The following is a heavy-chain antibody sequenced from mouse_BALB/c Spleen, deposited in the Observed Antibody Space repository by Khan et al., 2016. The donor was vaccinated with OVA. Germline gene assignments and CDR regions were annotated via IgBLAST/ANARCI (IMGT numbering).Heavy chain of an antibody. CDR1: GYSITSDYA. J-gene: IGHJ2*01. D-gene: IGHD1-1*01. CDR3: ARVYGGDFDY. Sequence: VQLKESGPGLVKPSQSLSLTCTVTGYSITSDYAWNWIRQFPGNKLEWMGFISYSGNPNYNPSLKSRISISRDTSKNQFFLQLNSVTTEDTATYYGARVYGGDFDYWGQGTTLTVSS. CDR2: ISYSGNP. V-gene: IGHV3-2*02.